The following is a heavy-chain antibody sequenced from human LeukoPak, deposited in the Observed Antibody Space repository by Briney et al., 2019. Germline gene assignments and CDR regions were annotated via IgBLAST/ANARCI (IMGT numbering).Heavy chain of an antibody. V-gene: IGHV4-4*02. J-gene: IGHJ3*02. CDR1: GGSISSSNW. CDR3: AVGGVYLRGGAEAFDI. D-gene: IGHD3-10*01. CDR2: IYHSGST. Sequence: SETLSLTCAVSGGSISSSNWWSWARPPPGNGLEWIGEIYHSGSTNYNPSLKSRVTISVDKSKNQFSLKLSSVTAADTAVYYCAVGGVYLRGGAEAFDIWGQGTMVTVSS.